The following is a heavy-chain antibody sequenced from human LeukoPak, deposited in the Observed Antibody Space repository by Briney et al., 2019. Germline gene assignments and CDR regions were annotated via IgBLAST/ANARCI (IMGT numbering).Heavy chain of an antibody. CDR1: GFTFSSYW. J-gene: IGHJ6*03. V-gene: IGHV3-74*01. Sequence: GGSLRLSCAASGFTFSSYWMHWVRHAPGEGLVWVSRINSDGSSTSYADSVKGRFTISRDNAKNTLYLQMNSLRAEDTAVYYCAREGRSYFSDYYYYMDVWGKGTTVTISS. CDR3: AREGRSYFSDYYYYMDV. CDR2: INSDGSST. D-gene: IGHD1-26*01.